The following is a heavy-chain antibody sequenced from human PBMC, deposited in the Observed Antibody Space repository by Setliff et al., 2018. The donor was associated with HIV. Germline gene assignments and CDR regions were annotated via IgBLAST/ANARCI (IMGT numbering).Heavy chain of an antibody. CDR2: MNPNSGNT. CDR1: GYTFTSSD. D-gene: IGHD2-15*01. V-gene: IGHV1-8*02. CDR3: ARDGRYCSGGSCFTNRASYYYYYMDV. J-gene: IGHJ6*03. Sequence: ASVKVSCKASGYTFTSSDINWVRQAPGQGLEWMGWMNPNSGNTGYAQKFQGRVTLTRHTSISTAYMELNSLRSEDTAVYYCARDGRYCSGGSCFTNRASYYYYYMDVWGKGTTVTVSS.